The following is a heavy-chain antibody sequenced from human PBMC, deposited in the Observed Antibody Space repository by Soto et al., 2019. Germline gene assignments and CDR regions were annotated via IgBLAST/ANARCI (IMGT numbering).Heavy chain of an antibody. V-gene: IGHV1-69*13. J-gene: IGHJ4*02. Sequence: SVKVSCKTSGCTFSSYSISWVRQAPGQGLAWMGGIIPIFGTANYAQKFQGRVTITADESTITTYMELSSLRSEDTAVYYCAREAEYDSSGYYYLYRGQGTLVTVSS. CDR3: AREAEYDSSGYYYLY. CDR1: GCTFSSYS. CDR2: IIPIFGTA. D-gene: IGHD3-22*01.